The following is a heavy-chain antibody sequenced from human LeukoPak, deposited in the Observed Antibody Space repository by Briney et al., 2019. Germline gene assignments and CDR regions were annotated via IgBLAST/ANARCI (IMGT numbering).Heavy chain of an antibody. CDR3: ARDQYYYDSSGYPVQYFQH. Sequence: GASVKVSCKASGYTFTSYGISWVRQAPGQGLEWMGWISAYNGNTNYAQKLQGRVTMTTDTSTSTAYMELRSLRSDDTAVYYCARDQYYYDSSGYPVQYFQHWGEGTLVTVSS. D-gene: IGHD3-22*01. J-gene: IGHJ1*01. V-gene: IGHV1-18*01. CDR1: GYTFTSYG. CDR2: ISAYNGNT.